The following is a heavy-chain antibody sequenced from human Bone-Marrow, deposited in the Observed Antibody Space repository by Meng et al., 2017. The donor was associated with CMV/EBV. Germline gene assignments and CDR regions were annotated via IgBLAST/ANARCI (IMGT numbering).Heavy chain of an antibody. CDR2: INPNSGGT. CDR3: ALGAWGGDCYSILIAVWFDP. Sequence: ASVKVSCKASGYTFTGYYMHWVRQAPGQGLEWMGWINPNSGGTNYAQKFQGRVTMTRDTSISTAYMELSRLRSDDTAMYYCALGAWGGDCYSILIAVWFDPWGQGTLVTVSS. V-gene: IGHV1-2*02. J-gene: IGHJ5*02. CDR1: GYTFTGYY. D-gene: IGHD2-21*01.